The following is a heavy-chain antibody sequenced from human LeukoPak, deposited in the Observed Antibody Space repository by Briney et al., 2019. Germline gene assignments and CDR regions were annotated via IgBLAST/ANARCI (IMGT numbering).Heavy chain of an antibody. Sequence: SETLSLTCSVSGGSVNNYYWTWIRQPPGKGLEWIGQIYYSGKADYNPSLKSRITISVDTSKNQISLRVNSVTAADTAVYYCARFGVDYVMRVWGQGTTVIVFS. V-gene: IGHV4-59*02. CDR1: GGSVNNYY. CDR2: IYYSGKA. J-gene: IGHJ6*02. D-gene: IGHD3-16*01. CDR3: ARFGVDYVMRV.